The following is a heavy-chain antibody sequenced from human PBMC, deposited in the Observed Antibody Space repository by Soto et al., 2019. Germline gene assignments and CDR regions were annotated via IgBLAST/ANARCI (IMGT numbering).Heavy chain of an antibody. D-gene: IGHD3-10*01. Sequence: ASVKVSCKASGGTFSSYAISWVRQAPGQGLEWMGGIIPIFGTANYAQKFQGRVTITADGSTSTAYMELSSLRSEDTAVYYCARKFSGELYFDYWGQGTLVTVSS. V-gene: IGHV1-69*13. CDR2: IIPIFGTA. J-gene: IGHJ4*02. CDR1: GGTFSSYA. CDR3: ARKFSGELYFDY.